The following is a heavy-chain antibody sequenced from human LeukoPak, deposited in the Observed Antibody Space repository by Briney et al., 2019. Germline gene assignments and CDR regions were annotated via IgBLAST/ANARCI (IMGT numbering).Heavy chain of an antibody. CDR3: KGSGSYYNGY. CDR1: GFTFSSYS. D-gene: IGHD3-10*01. Sequence: PGGSLRLSCTASGFTFSSYSMSWVRQAPGKGLEWVSVISGSGGTTHYADSVKGRFTISRDNSKNTLYLQMSSLRAEDTAVYYCKGSGSYYNGYWGQGILVTVSS. V-gene: IGHV3-23*01. CDR2: ISGSGGTT. J-gene: IGHJ4*02.